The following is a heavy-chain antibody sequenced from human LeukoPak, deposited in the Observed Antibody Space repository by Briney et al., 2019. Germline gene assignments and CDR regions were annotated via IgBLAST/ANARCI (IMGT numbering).Heavy chain of an antibody. V-gene: IGHV4-59*01. CDR2: IYYTGNT. D-gene: IGHD3-10*01. J-gene: IGHJ4*02. Sequence: SETLSLTCAVSGGSISSYYWSWIRQPPGKGLEWIGYIYYTGNTNYNPSLKSRVTISVDTSRNQFSLKLSSVTAADTAVYYCARDNGSGSAYFDYWGQGTLVTVSS. CDR3: ARDNGSGSAYFDY. CDR1: GGSISSYY.